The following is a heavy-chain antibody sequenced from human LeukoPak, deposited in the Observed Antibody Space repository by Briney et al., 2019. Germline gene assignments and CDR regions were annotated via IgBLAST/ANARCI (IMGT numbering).Heavy chain of an antibody. V-gene: IGHV1-69*13. Sequence: ASVKVSCKASGGTFISYAISWVRQAPGQGLEWMGGIIPIFGTANYAQKFQGRVTITADESTGTAYMELSSLRSEDTAVYYCARVGAGYYFDYWGQGTLVTVSS. D-gene: IGHD1-26*01. CDR3: ARVGAGYYFDY. CDR2: IIPIFGTA. CDR1: GGTFISYA. J-gene: IGHJ4*02.